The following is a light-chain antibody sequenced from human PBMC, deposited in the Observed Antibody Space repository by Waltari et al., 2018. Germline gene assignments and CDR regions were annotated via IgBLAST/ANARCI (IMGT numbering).Light chain of an antibody. CDR1: TSDVRSYNS. CDR2: GVT. Sequence: QSALTQPRSVSGSLGQSVTIPCTGSTSDVRSYNSVSWYHQHPGTAPHLLIYGVTKRPSGVPDRFGGSRSGDTASLTISGLLAEDESDYFCCSYAGSSTWVFGGGTRVTVL. V-gene: IGLV2-11*01. CDR3: CSYAGSSTWV. J-gene: IGLJ3*02.